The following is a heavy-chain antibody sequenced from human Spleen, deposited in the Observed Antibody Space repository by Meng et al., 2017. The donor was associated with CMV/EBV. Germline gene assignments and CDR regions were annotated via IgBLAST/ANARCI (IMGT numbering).Heavy chain of an antibody. CDR1: TGYD. D-gene: IGHD2-2*01. CDR3: ARSGYCSSTSCYGGRDWFDP. CDR2: INPNSGGK. J-gene: IGHJ5*02. V-gene: IGHV1-2*02. Sequence: TGYDMHWVRQAPGKGLEGMGWINPNSGGKNYAQKLQGRVTMTRDTSISTAYMELSRLRSDDTAVYYCARSGYCSSTSCYGGRDWFDPWGQGTLVTVSS.